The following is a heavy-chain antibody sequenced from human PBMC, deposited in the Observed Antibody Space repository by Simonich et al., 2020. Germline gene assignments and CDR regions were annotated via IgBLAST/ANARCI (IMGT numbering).Heavy chain of an antibody. J-gene: IGHJ4*02. CDR1: GYTFTSYG. D-gene: IGHD2-15*01. CDR2: NSAYKGNT. CDR3: ARASRGTWWYYYFDY. V-gene: IGHV1-18*01. Sequence: QVQLVQSGAEVKKPGASVKVSCKASGYTFTSYGISWVRKAPGQGVDWMGVNSAYKGNTNVAQKRQGSGTMTKDTSTSTAYMELRSLRSDDPAVYYCARASRGTWWYYYFDYWGQGTLVTVSS.